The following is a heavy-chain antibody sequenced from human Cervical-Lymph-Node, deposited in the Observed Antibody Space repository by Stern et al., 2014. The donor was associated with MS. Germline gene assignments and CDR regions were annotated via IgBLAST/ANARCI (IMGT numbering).Heavy chain of an antibody. J-gene: IGHJ6*02. CDR2: IIPIFGTA. Sequence: DQLVESGAEVKKPGSSVKVSCKASGGTFSSYAISWVRQAPGQGLEWMGGIIPIFGTANYAQKFQGRVTITADESTSTAYMELSSLRSEDTAVYYCATSIAAAGLSYYYYGMDVWGQGTTVTVSS. D-gene: IGHD6-13*01. CDR3: ATSIAAAGLSYYYYGMDV. CDR1: GGTFSSYA. V-gene: IGHV1-69*01.